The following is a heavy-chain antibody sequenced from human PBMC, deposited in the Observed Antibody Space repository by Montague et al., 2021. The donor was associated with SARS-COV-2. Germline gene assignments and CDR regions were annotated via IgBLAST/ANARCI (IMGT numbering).Heavy chain of an antibody. V-gene: IGHV4-59*05. CDR2: IYYSGST. D-gene: IGHD3-3*01. CDR1: GGLTSHYH. Sequence: SETLSLTCSVSGGLTSHYHWSWIRQPPGKGLEWIGSIYYSGSTYYTPSLKSRVTISVDTSKNQFSLRLSSVTAADTAVYYCARHSGRDTIFGVVIIFDAFDIWGQGTMVTVSS. J-gene: IGHJ3*02. CDR3: ARHSGRDTIFGVVIIFDAFDI.